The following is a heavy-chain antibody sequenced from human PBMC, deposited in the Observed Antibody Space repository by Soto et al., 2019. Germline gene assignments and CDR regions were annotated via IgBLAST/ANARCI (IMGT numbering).Heavy chain of an antibody. D-gene: IGHD1-1*01. CDR2: IYYSGST. CDR1: GDSITSSPYY. J-gene: IGHJ4*02. Sequence: QLQLQESGPGLVKPSETLSLTCTVSGDSITSSPYYWALIRQPPGKGLEWIATIYYSGSTYYNPSRNSRVTISADTSKNQFSLKLTAVTAADTAVYYCATGRGGTERLGKVWFDYWGQGTLATVSS. CDR3: ATGRGGTERLGKVWFDY. V-gene: IGHV4-39*01.